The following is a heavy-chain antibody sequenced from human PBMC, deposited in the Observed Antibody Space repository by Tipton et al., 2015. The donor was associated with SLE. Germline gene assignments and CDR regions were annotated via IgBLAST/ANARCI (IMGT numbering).Heavy chain of an antibody. J-gene: IGHJ4*02. Sequence: SLRLSCAASGFTFSSYAMSWVRQAPGKGLEWVSYISGSGTSTPYAESVKGRFTISRDNAKDSLYLHMSGLTAEDSAVYYCARVFHIVAAGTVDHWGQGTLVIVSS. CDR3: ARVFHIVAAGTVDH. D-gene: IGHD6-19*01. V-gene: IGHV3-11*01. CDR1: GFTFSSYA. CDR2: ISGSGTST.